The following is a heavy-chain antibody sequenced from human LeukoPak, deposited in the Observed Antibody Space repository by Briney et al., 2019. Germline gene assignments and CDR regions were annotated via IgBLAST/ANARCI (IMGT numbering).Heavy chain of an antibody. D-gene: IGHD3-22*01. Sequence: GGSLRLSCAASGFTFSSYAMSWVRQAPGKGLEWVSAISGSGGSTYYADSVKGRFTISRDNSKNTLYLQMNSLRAEDTAVYYCAKSYDSSGYTRAFAYGGQGTLVTVSS. CDR3: AKSYDSSGYTRAFAY. V-gene: IGHV3-23*01. J-gene: IGHJ4*02. CDR2: ISGSGGST. CDR1: GFTFSSYA.